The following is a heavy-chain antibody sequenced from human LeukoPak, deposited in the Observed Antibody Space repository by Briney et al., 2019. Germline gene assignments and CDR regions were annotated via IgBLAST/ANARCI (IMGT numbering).Heavy chain of an antibody. V-gene: IGHV4-61*02. J-gene: IGHJ3*02. Sequence: SQTLSLTCTVSGGSISSGSYYWSWIRQPAGKGLEWIGRIYTSGSTNYNPSLKSRVTISVDTSKNQFSLKLSSVTAADTAVYYCARVLFGTSDAFDIWGQGPMVTVSA. CDR2: IYTSGST. D-gene: IGHD6-13*01. CDR1: GGSISSGSYY. CDR3: ARVLFGTSDAFDI.